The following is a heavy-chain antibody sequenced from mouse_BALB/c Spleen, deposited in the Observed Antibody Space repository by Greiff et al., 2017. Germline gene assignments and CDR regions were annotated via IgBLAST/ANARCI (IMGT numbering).Heavy chain of an antibody. V-gene: IGHV5-17*02. Sequence: EVQRVESGGGLVQPGGSRKLSCAASGFTFSSFGMHWVRQAPEKGLEWVAYISSGSSTIYYADTVKGRFTISRDNPKNTLFLQMTSLRSEDTAMYYCARSLDYGYEFAYWGQGTLVTVSA. J-gene: IGHJ3*01. CDR3: ARSLDYGYEFAY. CDR1: GFTFSSFG. CDR2: ISSGSSTI. D-gene: IGHD2-2*01.